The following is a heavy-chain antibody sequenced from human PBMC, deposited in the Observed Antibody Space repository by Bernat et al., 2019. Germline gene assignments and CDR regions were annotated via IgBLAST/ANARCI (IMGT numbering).Heavy chain of an antibody. CDR1: GFTFSSYG. CDR3: ARDLTALRTWYLDL. D-gene: IGHD2-21*02. Sequence: EVQLVESGGGLVNPGGSLRVSCAGSGFTFSSYGMNWVRQAPGKGLEWVSYISTSGTYIYYADSVRGRFTISRDNAKNSLYLQMNILRAEDTAIYYSARDLTALRTWYLDLWGRGTMVTVSS. J-gene: IGHJ2*01. V-gene: IGHV3-21*05. CDR2: ISTSGTYI.